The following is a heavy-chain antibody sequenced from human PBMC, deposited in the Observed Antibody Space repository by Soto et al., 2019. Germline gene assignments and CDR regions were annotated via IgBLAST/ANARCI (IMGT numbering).Heavy chain of an antibody. J-gene: IGHJ5*01. D-gene: IGHD2-21*01. CDR3: ARLRGGVIWFDN. CDR2: ISAYNGNT. V-gene: IGHV1-18*04. CDR1: VYTFTSSV. Sequence: VSCNAAVYTFTSSVISWVRQAPGQWLEWMGWISAYNGNTNYAQKLQGRVTMTTDTSTSTAYMELRSLRSDDTAVYYCARLRGGVIWFDNWGEGTRGTVS.